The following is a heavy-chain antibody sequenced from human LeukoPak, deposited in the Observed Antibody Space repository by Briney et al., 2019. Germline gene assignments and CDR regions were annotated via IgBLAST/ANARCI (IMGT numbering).Heavy chain of an antibody. Sequence: GGSLRLSCAASGFTFSSYAMSWVRQAPGKGLEWVSAISGSGGSTYYADSVKGRSTISRDNSKNTLYLQMNSLRAEDTAVYYCATLDDSSGYFGYWGQGTLVTVSS. CDR1: GFTFSSYA. CDR2: ISGSGGST. V-gene: IGHV3-23*01. D-gene: IGHD3-22*01. CDR3: ATLDDSSGYFGY. J-gene: IGHJ4*02.